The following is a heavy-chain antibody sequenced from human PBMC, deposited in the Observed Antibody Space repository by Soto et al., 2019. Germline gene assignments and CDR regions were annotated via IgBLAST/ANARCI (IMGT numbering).Heavy chain of an antibody. D-gene: IGHD4-17*01. J-gene: IGHJ3*02. V-gene: IGHV5-51*01. CDR3: ARQVDGDYAYRRYDAFDI. CDR2: IYPGDSDT. CDR1: GYSFTSYW. Sequence: PGESLKISCKGSGYSFTSYWIGWVRQMPGKGLEWMGIIYPGDSDTRYSPSFQGQVTISADKSISTAYLQWSSLKASDTAMYYCARQVDGDYAYRRYDAFDIWGQGTMVTVS.